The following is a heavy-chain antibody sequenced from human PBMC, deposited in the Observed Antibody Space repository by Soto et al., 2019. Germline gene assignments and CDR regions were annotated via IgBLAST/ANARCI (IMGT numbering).Heavy chain of an antibody. CDR3: ARGLGIAARPDGGNYYYGMDV. Sequence: SETLSLTCTVSCGSFKSGSYSWSWIRQPPGKGLEWIGYIYYSGSTNYNPSLKSRVTISVDTSKNQFSLKLSSVTAADTAVYYCARGLGIAARPDGGNYYYGMDVWGQGTTVTVSS. CDR1: CGSFKSGSYS. V-gene: IGHV4-61*01. J-gene: IGHJ6*02. D-gene: IGHD6-6*01. CDR2: IYYSGST.